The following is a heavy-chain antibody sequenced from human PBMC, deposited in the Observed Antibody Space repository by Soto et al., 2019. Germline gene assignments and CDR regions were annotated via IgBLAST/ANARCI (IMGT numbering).Heavy chain of an antibody. Sequence: QVQLVQSGAEVKKPGSSVKVSCKASGGTFSSYAISWVRQAPGQGLEWMGGSIPIFGTANYAQKFQGRVTITADESTSTAYMELSSLRSEDTAVYYCARGGTPYYYYGMDVWGQGTTVTVSS. CDR1: GGTFSSYA. D-gene: IGHD1-1*01. J-gene: IGHJ6*02. CDR2: SIPIFGTA. V-gene: IGHV1-69*01. CDR3: ARGGTPYYYYGMDV.